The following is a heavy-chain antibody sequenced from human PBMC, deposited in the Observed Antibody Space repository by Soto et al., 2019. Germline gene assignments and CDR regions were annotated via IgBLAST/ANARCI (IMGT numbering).Heavy chain of an antibody. D-gene: IGHD3-16*01. Sequence: GGSLRLSCAAPGFTFDSFAMTWVRQAPGKGLEWVSAISASGGITFYADSAKGRFTISRDSSKNTLYLRMNSLRAEDTAVYYCARGAVMPDSWGQGTLVTVSS. CDR3: ARGAVMPDS. CDR2: ISASGGIT. V-gene: IGHV3-23*01. CDR1: GFTFDSFA. J-gene: IGHJ4*02.